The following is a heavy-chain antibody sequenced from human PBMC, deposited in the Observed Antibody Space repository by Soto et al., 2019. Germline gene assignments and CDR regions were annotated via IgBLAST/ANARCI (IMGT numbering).Heavy chain of an antibody. Sequence: QVQLQESGPGLAKPSETLSLTCTVSGGSVSSDRYYWSWIRQPPGKGLEWIGFIYYTGTTNYNPSLKSRVAISIDRSKNQFSLKLSSVTAADTAVYHCARVIGSYYFDYWGQGTLVTVSS. CDR3: ARVIGSYYFDY. V-gene: IGHV4-61*01. D-gene: IGHD1-26*01. J-gene: IGHJ4*02. CDR2: IYYTGTT. CDR1: GGSVSSDRYY.